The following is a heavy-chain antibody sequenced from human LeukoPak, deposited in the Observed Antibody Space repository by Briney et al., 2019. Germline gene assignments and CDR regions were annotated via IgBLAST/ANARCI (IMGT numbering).Heavy chain of an antibody. CDR1: GFPFSSYW. D-gene: IGHD5-24*01. V-gene: IGHV3-7*04. CDR2: IKQDGSKK. Sequence: GGSLRLSCVASGFPFSSYWMTWVRQAPGKGLEWVANIKQDGSKKSYVDSVKGRFTISRDNAKNSLYLQMNGLRAEDTAIYYCTRVGYIDEGIDYWGQGALVTVSS. CDR3: TRVGYIDEGIDY. J-gene: IGHJ4*02.